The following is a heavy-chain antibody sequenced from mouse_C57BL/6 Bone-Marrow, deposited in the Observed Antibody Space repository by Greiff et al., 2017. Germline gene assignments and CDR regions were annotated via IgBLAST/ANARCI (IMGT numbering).Heavy chain of an antibody. CDR1: GFNIKDYY. Sequence: VQLKESGAELVKPGASVKLSCTASGFNIKDYYMHWVKQRTEQGLAWIGRIDPEDGATKYAPKFQGKATITADTSSNTAYLQLSSLTSEDTAVYYCASYDYDPAWFAYWGQGTLVTVSA. V-gene: IGHV14-2*01. J-gene: IGHJ3*01. D-gene: IGHD2-4*01. CDR3: ASYDYDPAWFAY. CDR2: IDPEDGAT.